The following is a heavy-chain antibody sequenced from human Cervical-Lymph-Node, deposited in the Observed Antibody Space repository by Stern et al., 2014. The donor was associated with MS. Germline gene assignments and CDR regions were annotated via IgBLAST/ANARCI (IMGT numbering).Heavy chain of an antibody. CDR3: AKPIGSADHAFDS. Sequence: VQLLESGSAMKMPGASVKGSCKASGYMFTKFALNWVRQAPGQGFEWLGWINTRTGTPTYAQGFTGRFVFSLDTSVSTAFLQITSLKAEDTAVYYCAKPIGSADHAFDSWGQGTLVTVSS. D-gene: IGHD6-13*01. CDR1: GYMFTKFA. J-gene: IGHJ4*02. V-gene: IGHV7-4-1*02. CDR2: INTRTGTP.